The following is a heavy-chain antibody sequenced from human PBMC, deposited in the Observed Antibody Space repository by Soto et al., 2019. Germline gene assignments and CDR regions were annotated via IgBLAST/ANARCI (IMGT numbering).Heavy chain of an antibody. Sequence: PGGSLRLSCAASGFTFSSYAMHWVRQAPGKGLEWVAVISYDGSNKYYADSVKGRFTISRDNSKNTLYLQMNSLRAEDTAVYYCARAGRSDCSSTSCYRIYYYYGMDVWGQGTTVTVSS. V-gene: IGHV3-30-3*01. CDR3: ARAGRSDCSSTSCYRIYYYYGMDV. D-gene: IGHD2-2*02. J-gene: IGHJ6*02. CDR1: GFTFSSYA. CDR2: ISYDGSNK.